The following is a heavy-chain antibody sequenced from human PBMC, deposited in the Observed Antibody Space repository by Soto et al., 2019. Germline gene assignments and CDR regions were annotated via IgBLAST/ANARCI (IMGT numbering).Heavy chain of an antibody. J-gene: IGHJ6*02. CDR2: IIPIFGTA. V-gene: IGHV1-69*01. Sequence: KISCKASVGTFSSYASSCVRQAPLQGLEWMGGIIPIFGTANYAQKFQGRVTITADESTSTAYMELSSLRSEDTAVYYCARDQHSSGYRYYYYYGMDVWGQGTTVTVSS. CDR3: ARDQHSSGYRYYYYYGMDV. D-gene: IGHD3-22*01. CDR1: VGTFSSYA.